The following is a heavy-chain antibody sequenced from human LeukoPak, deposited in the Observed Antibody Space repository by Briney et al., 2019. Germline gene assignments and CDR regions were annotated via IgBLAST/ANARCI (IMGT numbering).Heavy chain of an antibody. CDR3: ARDLRYGSGSYSDY. J-gene: IGHJ4*02. V-gene: IGHV3-66*01. D-gene: IGHD3-10*01. CDR2: IYSGGST. Sequence: GGSLRLSCAASGFTVSSNYMSWVRQAPGKGLEWVSVIYSGGSTYYADSVKGRSTISRDNSKNTLYLQMNSLRAEDTAVYYCARDLRYGSGSYSDYWGQGTLVTVSS. CDR1: GFTVSSNY.